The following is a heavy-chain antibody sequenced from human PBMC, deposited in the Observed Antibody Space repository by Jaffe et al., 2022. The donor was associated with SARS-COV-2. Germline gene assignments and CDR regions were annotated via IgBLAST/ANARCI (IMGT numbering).Heavy chain of an antibody. CDR1: GFTFDDYA. D-gene: IGHD3-10*01. V-gene: IGHV3-9*01. CDR2: ISWNSGSI. CDR3: AKAGSVVPPDYGMDV. Sequence: EVQLVESGGGLVQPGRSLRLSCAASGFTFDDYAMHWVRQAPGKGLEWVSGISWNSGSIGYADSVKGRFTISRDNAKNSLYLQMNSLRAEDTALYYCAKAGSVVPPDYGMDVWGQGTTVTVSS. J-gene: IGHJ6*02.